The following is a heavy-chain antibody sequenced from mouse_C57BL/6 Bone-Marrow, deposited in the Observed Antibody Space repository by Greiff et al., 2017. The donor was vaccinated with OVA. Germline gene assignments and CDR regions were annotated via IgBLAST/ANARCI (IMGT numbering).Heavy chain of an antibody. J-gene: IGHJ3*01. Sequence: SGPVLVKPGPSVKISCKASGFTFTDYYMHWVKQSHGKSLEWIGLVYPYNGGTSYNQKFKGKATLTVDTSSSTAYMELNSLTSEDSAVYYCARSDYYGSSWFAYWGQGTLVTVSA. CDR3: ARSDYYGSSWFAY. V-gene: IGHV1-36*01. CDR2: VYPYNGGT. CDR1: GFTFTDYY. D-gene: IGHD1-1*01.